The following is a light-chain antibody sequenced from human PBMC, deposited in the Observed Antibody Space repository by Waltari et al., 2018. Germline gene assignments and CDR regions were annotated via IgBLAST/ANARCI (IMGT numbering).Light chain of an antibody. CDR3: AAWDDSLSGVV. J-gene: IGLJ2*01. CDR2: RNN. Sequence: QSVLTQPPSASGTPGQRVTISCSGSSSNIGSNYVYWYQQLPGTAPKLLIYRNNQRPSAGPHRFCGSKSGTSASLAISGLRSEDEADYYCAAWDDSLSGVVFGGGTKLTVL. V-gene: IGLV1-47*01. CDR1: SSNIGSNY.